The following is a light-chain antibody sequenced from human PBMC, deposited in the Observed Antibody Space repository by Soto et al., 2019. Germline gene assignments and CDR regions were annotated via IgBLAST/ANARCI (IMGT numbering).Light chain of an antibody. CDR1: QSVYSDY. CDR2: GAS. J-gene: IGKJ1*01. CDR3: QQYGTSAGT. V-gene: IGKV3-20*01. Sequence: EIVLTQSPGTLSFSPGERATLSCRASQSVYSDYLAWYQQKPGQAPRLLIYGASTRAPGSPDRFSGSGSGTDFTLTISRLEPEDFAVYYCQQYGTSAGTFGQGTKVEIK.